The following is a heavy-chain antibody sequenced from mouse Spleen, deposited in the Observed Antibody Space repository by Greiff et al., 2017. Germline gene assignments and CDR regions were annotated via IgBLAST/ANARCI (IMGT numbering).Heavy chain of an antibody. CDR1: GFTFTDYY. Sequence: EVKLVESGGGLVQPGGSLRLSCATSGFTFTDYYMSWVRQPPGKALEWLGFIRNKANGYTTEYSASVKGRFTISRDNSQSILYLQMNTLRAEDSATYYCARDSDAMDYWGQGTSVTVSS. V-gene: IGHV7-3*02. CDR3: ARDSDAMDY. CDR2: IRNKANGYTT. J-gene: IGHJ4*01.